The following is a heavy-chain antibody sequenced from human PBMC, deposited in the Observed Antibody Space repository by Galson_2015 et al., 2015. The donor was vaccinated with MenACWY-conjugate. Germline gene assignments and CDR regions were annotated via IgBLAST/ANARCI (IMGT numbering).Heavy chain of an antibody. Sequence: CAISGDSVSSNSAAWNWIRQSPSRGLEWLGRTYYRSKWYNDYAVSVKSRITINPDTSKNQFSLQLNSVTPEDTAVYYCARSGQQLVNNWFDPWGQGTLVTVSS. CDR1: GDSVSSNSAA. V-gene: IGHV6-1*01. D-gene: IGHD6-13*01. J-gene: IGHJ5*02. CDR3: ARSGQQLVNNWFDP. CDR2: TYYRSKWYN.